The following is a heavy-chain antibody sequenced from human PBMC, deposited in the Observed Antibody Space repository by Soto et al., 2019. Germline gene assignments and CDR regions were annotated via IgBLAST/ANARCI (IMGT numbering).Heavy chain of an antibody. V-gene: IGHV3-23*01. Sequence: GGSLRLSCAASGFTFSSYTMTWVRQAPGKGLEWVSGISGSGATTSYADSVKGRFTVSRDNSKNTLYLQMNSLRVEDTAVYYCAKLRYFDWSSYNWFEYWGQGT. CDR3: AKLRYFDWSSYNWFEY. CDR1: GFTFSSYT. D-gene: IGHD3-9*01. J-gene: IGHJ5*01. CDR2: ISGSGATT.